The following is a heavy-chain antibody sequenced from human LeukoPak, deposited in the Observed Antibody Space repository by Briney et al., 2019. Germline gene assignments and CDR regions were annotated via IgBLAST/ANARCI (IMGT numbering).Heavy chain of an antibody. Sequence: SETLSLTCAVYGGSFSGYYWSWIRQPPGKGLEWIGEINHSGSTNYNPSLKSRVTISADASKNQFSLKLSSVTAADTAVYYCARDIGSGSYHDAFDIWGQGTMVTVSS. CDR2: INHSGST. J-gene: IGHJ3*02. D-gene: IGHD1-26*01. V-gene: IGHV4-34*01. CDR3: ARDIGSGSYHDAFDI. CDR1: GGSFSGYY.